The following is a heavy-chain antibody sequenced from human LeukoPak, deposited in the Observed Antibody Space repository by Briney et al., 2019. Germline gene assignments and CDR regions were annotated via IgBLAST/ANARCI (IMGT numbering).Heavy chain of an antibody. CDR2: INHSGST. D-gene: IGHD2-2*02. CDR1: GGSFSGYY. J-gene: IGHJ6*02. CDR3: ARDRRNTLGRPIPGPYYYYYGVDV. V-gene: IGHV4-34*01. Sequence: PSETLSLTCAVYGGSFSGYYWSWIRQPPGKGLEWIGEINHSGSTNYNPSLKSRVTISVDTSKNQFSLKLSSVTAADTAVYYCARDRRNTLGRPIPGPYYYYYGVDVWGQGTTVTVSS.